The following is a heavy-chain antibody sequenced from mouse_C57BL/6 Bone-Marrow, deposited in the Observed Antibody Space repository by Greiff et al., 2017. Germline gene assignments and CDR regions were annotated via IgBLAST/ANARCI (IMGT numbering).Heavy chain of an antibody. CDR2: IDPNSGGT. D-gene: IGHD1-1*01. Sequence: QVQLKQPGAELVKPGASVKLSCKASGYTFTSYWMHWVKQRPGRGLEWIGRIDPNSGGTKYNEKFKSKATLTVDKPSSTAYMQLSSLTSEDSAVYYCARSRAFITTVVPYYYAMDYWGQGTSVTVSS. V-gene: IGHV1-72*01. J-gene: IGHJ4*01. CDR3: ARSRAFITTVVPYYYAMDY. CDR1: GYTFTSYW.